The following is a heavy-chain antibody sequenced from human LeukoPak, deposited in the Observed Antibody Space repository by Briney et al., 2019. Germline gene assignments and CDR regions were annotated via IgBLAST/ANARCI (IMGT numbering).Heavy chain of an antibody. V-gene: IGHV4-30-2*01. CDR3: ARSPHHLAVAGTFFDY. Sequence: PSQTLSLTCTVSGGSISSGGYYWSWIRQPPGKGLEWIGYIYHSGSTYYNPSLKSRVTISVDRSKNQFSLKLSSVTAADTAVYYCARSPHHLAVAGTFFDYWGQGTLVTVSS. CDR1: GGSISSGGYY. D-gene: IGHD6-19*01. CDR2: IYHSGST. J-gene: IGHJ4*02.